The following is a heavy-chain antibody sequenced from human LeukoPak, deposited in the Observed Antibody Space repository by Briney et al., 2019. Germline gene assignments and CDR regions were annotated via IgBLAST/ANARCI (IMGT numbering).Heavy chain of an antibody. Sequence: QTGGSLRLSCAASGFTFSSYNMNWVRQAPGKGLEWVSCISWSTTTIYYADSVKGRFTISRDNAKNSLYLQMNSLRAEDTAVYYCARGHMVEATMDAFDIWGQGTMVTVSS. J-gene: IGHJ3*02. CDR3: ARGHMVEATMDAFDI. CDR1: GFTFSSYN. CDR2: ISWSTTTI. V-gene: IGHV3-48*04. D-gene: IGHD1-26*01.